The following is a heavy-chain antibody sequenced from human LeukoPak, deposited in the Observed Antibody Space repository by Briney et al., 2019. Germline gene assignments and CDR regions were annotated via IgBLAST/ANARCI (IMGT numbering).Heavy chain of an antibody. Sequence: PGGSLRLSCAASGFTVSSNYMSWVRQAPGKGLGWVSVIYSGGSTYYADSVKGRFTISRGNSKNTLYLQMNSLRAEDTAVYYCARVRSIVGAIDAFDIWGQGTMVTVSS. CDR3: ARVRSIVGAIDAFDI. J-gene: IGHJ3*02. CDR2: IYSGGST. CDR1: GFTVSSNY. D-gene: IGHD1-26*01. V-gene: IGHV3-66*01.